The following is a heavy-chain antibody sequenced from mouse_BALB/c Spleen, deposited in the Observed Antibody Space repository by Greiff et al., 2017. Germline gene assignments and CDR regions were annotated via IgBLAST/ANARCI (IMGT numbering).Heavy chain of an antibody. D-gene: IGHD2-1*01. CDR3: ARAGNYPYYAMDY. V-gene: IGHV14-3*02. CDR1: GFNIKDTY. Sequence: EVQLQESGAELVKPGASVKLSCTASGFNIKDTYMHWVKQRPEQGLEWIGRIDPANGNTKYDPKFQGKATITADTSSNTAYLQLSSLTSEDTAVYYCARAGNYPYYAMDYWGQGTSVTVSS. CDR2: IDPANGNT. J-gene: IGHJ4*01.